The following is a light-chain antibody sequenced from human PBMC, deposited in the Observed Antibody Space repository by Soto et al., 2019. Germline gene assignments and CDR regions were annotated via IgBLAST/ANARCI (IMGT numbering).Light chain of an antibody. V-gene: IGKV3-11*01. J-gene: IGKJ4*01. CDR1: QSVSSY. CDR3: QQRSNWPPLT. Sequence: EIVLTQSPATLSLSPGERATLSCMASQSVSSYLAWYQQKPGQAPRLLIYDASNRATCIPARFSGSGSGTDFTLTISSLEPEDFAVYYCQQRSNWPPLTFGGGTKVDIK. CDR2: DAS.